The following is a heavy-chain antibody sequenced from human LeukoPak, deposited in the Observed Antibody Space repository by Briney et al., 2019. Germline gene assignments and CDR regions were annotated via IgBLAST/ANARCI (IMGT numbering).Heavy chain of an antibody. CDR1: GGSISSSNW. J-gene: IGHJ5*02. CDR3: ARKQGYRYGYFVPAGWLHP. Sequence: PSETLSLTCAVAGGSISSSNWWSGGRQPPGKGGWWGGEIYHSESTNYNPSLKSRVTISLDTSKNKFSLKLSSVTAADTAVYYCARKQGYRYGYFVPAGWLHPSGEGTLVTLS. CDR2: IYHSEST. V-gene: IGHV4-4*02. D-gene: IGHD5-18*01.